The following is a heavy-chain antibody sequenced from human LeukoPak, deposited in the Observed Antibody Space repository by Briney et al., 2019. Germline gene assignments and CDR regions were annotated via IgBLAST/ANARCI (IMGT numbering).Heavy chain of an antibody. CDR1: GFTFSSYA. CDR3: ARDPVAVAGTFFDY. D-gene: IGHD6-19*01. Sequence: PGGSLRLSCAASGFTFSSYAMHWVRQAPGKGLEWVAVISYDGSNKYYADSVKGRFTISRDNSKNTLYLQMNSLRAEDTAVYYCARDPVAVAGTFFDYWGQGTLVIVSS. V-gene: IGHV3-30*04. J-gene: IGHJ4*02. CDR2: ISYDGSNK.